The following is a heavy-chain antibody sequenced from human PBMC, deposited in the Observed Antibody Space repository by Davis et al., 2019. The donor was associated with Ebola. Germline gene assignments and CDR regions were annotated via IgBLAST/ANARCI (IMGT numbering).Heavy chain of an antibody. V-gene: IGHV3-23*01. J-gene: IGHJ4*02. CDR1: GFTFSNYA. Sequence: PGGSLRLSCAASGFTFSNYAMNWVRQAPGQGLEWVSAISGSSGSTYYADSVKGRFTISRDNSKNTLYLQMNSLRAEDTAVYYCAKDRGIAARPRVLDYWGQGTLVTVSS. D-gene: IGHD6-6*01. CDR3: AKDRGIAARPRVLDY. CDR2: ISGSSGST.